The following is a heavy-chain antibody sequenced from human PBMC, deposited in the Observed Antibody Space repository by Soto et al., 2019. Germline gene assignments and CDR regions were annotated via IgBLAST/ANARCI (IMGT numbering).Heavy chain of an antibody. V-gene: IGHV3-13*01. J-gene: IGHJ4*02. Sequence: EVQLVESGGGLVQPGGSLRLSCAASGFTFSSYDMHWVRQATGKGLEWVSAIGTAGDTYYPGSVKGRFTISRENAKNSLYLQVNSLRAGDTAVYYCARGGFGELDFDYWGQGTLVTVSS. CDR3: ARGGFGELDFDY. D-gene: IGHD3-10*01. CDR1: GFTFSSYD. CDR2: IGTAGDT.